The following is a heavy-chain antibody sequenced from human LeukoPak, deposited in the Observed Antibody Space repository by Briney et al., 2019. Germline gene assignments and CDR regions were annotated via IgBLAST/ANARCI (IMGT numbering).Heavy chain of an antibody. CDR3: ARGASYCSSTSCYIWGYYGMDV. CDR1: GGSISSGGYY. CDR2: INHSGST. Sequence: SETLSLTCTVSGGSISSGGYYWSWIRQPPGKGLEWIGEINHSGSTNYNPSLKSRVTISVDTSKNQFSLKLSSVTAADTAVYYCARGASYCSSTSCYIWGYYGMDVWGQGTTVTVSS. J-gene: IGHJ6*02. D-gene: IGHD2-2*02. V-gene: IGHV4-39*07.